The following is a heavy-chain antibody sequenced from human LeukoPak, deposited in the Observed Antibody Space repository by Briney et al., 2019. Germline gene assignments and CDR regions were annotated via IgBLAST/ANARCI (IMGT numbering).Heavy chain of an antibody. CDR1: GGSFSGYY. Sequence: SETLSLTCAVYGGSFSGYYWSWIRQPPGQGLEWIGEIKHSGSTTYNPSLKSRATISVDTSKNQFSLKLSSVTAADTAVYYCASRSLRLGPSDTWGQGPLVTVSS. J-gene: IGHJ5*02. CDR2: IKHSGST. CDR3: ASRSLRLGPSDT. D-gene: IGHD3-10*01. V-gene: IGHV4-34*01.